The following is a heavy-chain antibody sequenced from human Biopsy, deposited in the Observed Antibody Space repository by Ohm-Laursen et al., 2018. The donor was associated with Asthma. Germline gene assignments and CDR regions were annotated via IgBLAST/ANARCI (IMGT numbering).Heavy chain of an antibody. Sequence: GTLSLTCSVAGGSISISGFYWGWIRQPPGKGLEWIGSIHYSGSTYFNPSLKSRVTIFVDTSKNQFSLKVDSVTAADTAVYYCARHPNNGDYSYWYFDLWGRGTLVTVSS. J-gene: IGHJ2*01. V-gene: IGHV4-39*01. D-gene: IGHD4-17*01. CDR2: IHYSGST. CDR1: GGSISISGFY. CDR3: ARHPNNGDYSYWYFDL.